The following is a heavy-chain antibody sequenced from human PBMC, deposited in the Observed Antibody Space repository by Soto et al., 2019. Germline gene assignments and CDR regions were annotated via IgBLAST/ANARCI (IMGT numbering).Heavy chain of an antibody. CDR3: AKDREGYCSSTSCLYYFDS. V-gene: IGHV3-23*01. CDR2: ISNSGST. Sequence: GGSLRLSCAASGFTFRNCAMNWVRQAPGRGLEWVSTISNSGSTYYADAVKGRFTISRDISKNTLYLQMSSLRADDTALYYCAKDREGYCSSTSCLYYFDSWGQGTQVTVSS. CDR1: GFTFRNCA. D-gene: IGHD2-2*01. J-gene: IGHJ4*02.